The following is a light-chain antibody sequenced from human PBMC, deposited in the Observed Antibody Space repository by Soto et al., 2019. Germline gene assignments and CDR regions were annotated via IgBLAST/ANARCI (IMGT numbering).Light chain of an antibody. Sequence: DIQMTQSPSTLSASVGYRFTITCRASQSIGYWLAWYQHKPGKAPNLLIYAASSLETGVPSRFSGSGSGTEFTLSISSLQPDDSASYYCKQYNSYSKTFGQGSKGDIK. J-gene: IGKJ1*01. V-gene: IGKV1-5*01. CDR1: QSIGYW. CDR2: AAS. CDR3: KQYNSYSKT.